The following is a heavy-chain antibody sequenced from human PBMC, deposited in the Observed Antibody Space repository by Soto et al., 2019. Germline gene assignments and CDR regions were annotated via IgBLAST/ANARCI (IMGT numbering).Heavy chain of an antibody. CDR1: GFTFSSYG. D-gene: IGHD4-17*01. CDR2: ISYDGSNK. V-gene: IGHV3-30*03. Sequence: QVQLVESGGGVVQPGRSLRLSCAASGFTFSSYGMHWVRQAPGKGLEWVAVISYDGSNKYYADSVKGRFTISRENSKNTLYLQMNSLRAEDTAVYYCARSGGHGDYVGPDYYFDYWGQGTLVTVSS. CDR3: ARSGGHGDYVGPDYYFDY. J-gene: IGHJ4*02.